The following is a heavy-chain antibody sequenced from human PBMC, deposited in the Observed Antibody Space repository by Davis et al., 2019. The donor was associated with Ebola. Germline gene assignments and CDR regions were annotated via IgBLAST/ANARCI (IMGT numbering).Heavy chain of an antibody. CDR3: AQQLGDYGGNALRY. Sequence: GGSLRLSCAASGFTFSIYGMSWVRQAPGKGLEWVSSISSSASYKNYADSVKGRFTISRDDAKKSLYLQMDSLRAEDTAVYYCAQQLGDYGGNALRYWGQGTLVTVSS. J-gene: IGHJ4*02. V-gene: IGHV3-21*05. CDR1: GFTFSIYG. CDR2: ISSSASYK. D-gene: IGHD4-23*01.